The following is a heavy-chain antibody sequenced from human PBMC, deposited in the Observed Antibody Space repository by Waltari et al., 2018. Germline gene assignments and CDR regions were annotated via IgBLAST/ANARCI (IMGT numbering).Heavy chain of an antibody. Sequence: EVPXVGXXGVVVQXGGSXRLSCAGAGFTFDDYPMHWVRQAPGKGLEWVSLISCXGGSTYYADSXKGRFTISRDNSKNSLYXQMNSLRTXDTALXYCAALNWGPPXWGQGTLVTVSS. V-gene: IGHV3-43*01. CDR3: AALNWGPPX. D-gene: IGHD7-27*01. CDR2: ISCXGGST. J-gene: IGHJ4*02. CDR1: GFTFDDYP.